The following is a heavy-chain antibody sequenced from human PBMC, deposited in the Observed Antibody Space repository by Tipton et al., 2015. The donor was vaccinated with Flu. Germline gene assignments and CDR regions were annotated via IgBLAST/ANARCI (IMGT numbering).Heavy chain of an antibody. CDR2: IYYSGST. CDR1: GGSISSYY. CDR3: ARLHSYYYDSSGYPHFDY. V-gene: IGHV4-59*01. D-gene: IGHD3-22*01. J-gene: IGHJ4*02. Sequence: LRLSCTVSGGSISSYYWSWIRQPPGKGLEWIGYIYYSGSTNYNPSLKSRVTISVDTSKNQFSLKLSSVTAADTAVYYCARLHSYYYDSSGYPHFDYWGQGTLVTVSS.